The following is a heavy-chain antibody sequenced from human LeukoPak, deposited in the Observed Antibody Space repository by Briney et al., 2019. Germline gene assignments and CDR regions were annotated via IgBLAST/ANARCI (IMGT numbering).Heavy chain of an antibody. CDR3: ARGVTDYADHNWLDP. J-gene: IGHJ5*02. CDR1: GFSVSTNF. V-gene: IGHV3-53*01. D-gene: IGHD4-17*01. CDR2: IYSGGST. Sequence: GGSLRLSCAASGFSVSTNFMMNWVRQAPGKGLDWVSVIYSGGSTYYADSVKGRFSISRDNSKNTLYLQMNGLRAEDTAVYYCARGVTDYADHNWLDPWGQGTLVTVSS.